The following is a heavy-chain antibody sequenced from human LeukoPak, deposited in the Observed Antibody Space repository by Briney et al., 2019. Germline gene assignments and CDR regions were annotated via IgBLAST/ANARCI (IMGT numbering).Heavy chain of an antibody. D-gene: IGHD1-26*01. CDR3: AKSPLGADYYFDY. V-gene: IGHV3-43D*03. CDR1: GFTFDDYA. Sequence: GGSLRLSCAASGFTFDDYAMHWVRQAPGKGLEWVSLISWNGGSTYCADSVKGRFTISRDNSKNSLFLQMNSLRAEDTALYYCAKSPLGADYYFDYWGQGTLVTVSS. J-gene: IGHJ4*02. CDR2: ISWNGGST.